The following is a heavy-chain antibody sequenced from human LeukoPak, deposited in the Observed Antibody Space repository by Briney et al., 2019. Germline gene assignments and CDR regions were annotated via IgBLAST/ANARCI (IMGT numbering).Heavy chain of an antibody. J-gene: IGHJ4*02. CDR2: IIPIFGTA. CDR1: GGTFSGYA. D-gene: IGHD5-12*01. CDR3: ARESYIVATITGFDY. Sequence: SVKVSCKASGGTFSGYAISWVRQAPGQGLEWMGRIIPIFGTANYAQKFQGRVTSTTDESTSTAYMELSSLRSEDTAVYYCARESYIVATITGFDYWGQGTLVTVST. V-gene: IGHV1-69*05.